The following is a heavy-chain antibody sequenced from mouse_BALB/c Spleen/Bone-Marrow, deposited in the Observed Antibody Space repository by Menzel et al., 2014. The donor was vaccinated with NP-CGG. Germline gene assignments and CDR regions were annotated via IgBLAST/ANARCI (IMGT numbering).Heavy chain of an antibody. Sequence: EVQLVESGGDLVKPGGSLKLSCEASGFTFSSYGMSWVRQTPDKRLEWVATISGGGSYTYYLDSVKGRYTISRDNAKKTLYLQMSSLKSEDTSMYYFARHRDAMDYWGQGTSVTVSS. CDR2: ISGGGSYT. D-gene: IGHD3-3*01. J-gene: IGHJ4*01. CDR1: GFTFSSYG. CDR3: ARHRDAMDY. V-gene: IGHV5-6*01.